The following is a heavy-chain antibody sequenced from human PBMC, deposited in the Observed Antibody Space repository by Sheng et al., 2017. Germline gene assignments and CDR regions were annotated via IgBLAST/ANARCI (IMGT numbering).Heavy chain of an antibody. CDR3: ARGPYCSSTSCLFRGAFDI. CDR2: VNHSGST. V-gene: IGHV4-34*01. J-gene: IGHJ3*02. D-gene: IGHD2-2*01. Sequence: QVQLQQWGAGLLKPSETLSLTCAVYGGSFSGYYWSWIRQPPREGAWSGLGKVNHSGSTNYNPSLKSRVTISVDTSKNQFSLKLSSVTAADTAVYYCARGPYCSSTSCLFRGAFDIWGQGTMVTVSS. CDR1: GGSFSGYY.